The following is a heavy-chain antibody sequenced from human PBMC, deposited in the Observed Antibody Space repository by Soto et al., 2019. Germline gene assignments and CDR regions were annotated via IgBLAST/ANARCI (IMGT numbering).Heavy chain of an antibody. V-gene: IGHV4-59*01. J-gene: IGHJ5*02. D-gene: IGHD2-15*01. CDR1: GGSISSYY. CDR3: ARDLRRYCSGGSCYAVDP. Sequence: QVQLQESGPGLVKPSETLSLTCTVSGGSISSYYWSWIRQPPGKGLEWIGYIYYIGSTNYNPSLKSRVTISVDTSKNQFSLKLSSVTAADTAVYYCARDLRRYCSGGSCYAVDPWGQGTLVTVSS. CDR2: IYYIGST.